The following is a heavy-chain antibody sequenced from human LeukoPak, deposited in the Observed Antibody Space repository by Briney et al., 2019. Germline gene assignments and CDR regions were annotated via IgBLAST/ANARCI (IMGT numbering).Heavy chain of an antibody. J-gene: IGHJ4*02. Sequence: ASVKVSCKASGYTFTGYYMHWVRQAPGQGLEWMGWINPNSGGTNYAQKFQGRVTMTRDTSISTAYMELSRLRSDDTAVYYCARVKWFGELLLDYWGQGTPVTVSS. V-gene: IGHV1-2*02. D-gene: IGHD3-10*01. CDR2: INPNSGGT. CDR3: ARVKWFGELLLDY. CDR1: GYTFTGYY.